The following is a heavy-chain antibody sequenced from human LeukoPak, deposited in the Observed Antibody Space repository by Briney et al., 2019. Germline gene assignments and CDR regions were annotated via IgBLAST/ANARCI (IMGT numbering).Heavy chain of an antibody. J-gene: IGHJ4*02. V-gene: IGHV4-4*07. CDR1: GGSISSYY. Sequence: SGTLSLTCTVSGGSISSYYWSWIRQPAGKGLEWIGRIYATGSTNYNASLKSRVTMSVDTSKNQFSLKLSSVTAADTAVYYCARGASILYYYDSSGSSYYFDYWGQGTLVTVSS. D-gene: IGHD3-22*01. CDR3: ARGASILYYYDSSGSSYYFDY. CDR2: IYATGST.